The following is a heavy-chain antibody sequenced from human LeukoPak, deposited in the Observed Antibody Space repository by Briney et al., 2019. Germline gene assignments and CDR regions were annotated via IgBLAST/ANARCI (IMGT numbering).Heavy chain of an antibody. J-gene: IGHJ5*02. CDR3: AREGLLLWFGELGKNWFDP. CDR2: INAGNGNT. D-gene: IGHD3-10*01. CDR1: GYTFTSYA. V-gene: IGHV1-3*01. Sequence: ASVKVSCKASGYTFTSYAMHWVRQAPGQRLEWMGWINAGNGNTKYSQKFQGRVTITRGTSASTAYMELSSLRSEDTAVYYCAREGLLLWFGELGKNWFDPWGQGTLVTVSS.